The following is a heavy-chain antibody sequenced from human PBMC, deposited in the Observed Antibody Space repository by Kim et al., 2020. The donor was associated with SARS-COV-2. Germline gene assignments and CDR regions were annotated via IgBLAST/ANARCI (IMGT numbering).Heavy chain of an antibody. Sequence: GESLRLSCAASGFTFRNFDYYGMHWVRQAPGKGLEFVSALSGDGRITDYADSVKDRFTISRDNSKNTLYLQMNNLRLEDTAVYYCVTGKAYYYEDWGQGT. CDR3: VTGKAYYYED. CDR1: GFTFRNFDYYG. D-gene: IGHD3-3*01. J-gene: IGHJ4*02. V-gene: IGHV3-64D*09. CDR2: LSGDGRIT.